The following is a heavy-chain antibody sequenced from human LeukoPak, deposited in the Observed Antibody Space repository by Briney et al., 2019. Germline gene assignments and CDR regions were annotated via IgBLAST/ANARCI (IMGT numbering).Heavy chain of an antibody. CDR3: AIEGSRTPFDF. D-gene: IGHD1/OR15-1a*01. CDR1: GGSVSSGSDY. J-gene: IGHJ4*02. CDR2: IYYSGST. V-gene: IGHV4-61*01. Sequence: SETLSLTCTVSGGSVSSGSDYWTWIRQPPGKGLEWIGHIYYSGSTNYNPSLKSRVTISVNTSKNQFSLKLKSVTAADTAVYHCAIEGSRTPFDFWGQGTLVTVSS.